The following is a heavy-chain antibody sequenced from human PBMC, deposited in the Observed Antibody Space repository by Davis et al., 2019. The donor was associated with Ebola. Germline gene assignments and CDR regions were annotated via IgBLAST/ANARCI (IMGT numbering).Heavy chain of an antibody. CDR3: AKDPLWFRELLPDY. CDR2: ISSSSSYI. CDR1: GFTFSSYS. D-gene: IGHD3-10*01. V-gene: IGHV3-21*04. Sequence: PGGSLRLSCAASGFTFSSYSMNWVRQAPGKGLEWVSSISSSSSYIYYADSVKGRFTISRDNAKNSLYLQMNSLRAEDTAVYYCAKDPLWFRELLPDYWGQGTLVTVSS. J-gene: IGHJ4*02.